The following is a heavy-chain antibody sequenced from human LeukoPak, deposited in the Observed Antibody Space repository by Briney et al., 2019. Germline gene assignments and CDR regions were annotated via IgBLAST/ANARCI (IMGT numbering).Heavy chain of an antibody. D-gene: IGHD3-16*01. Sequence: SETLSLTCTVSGDSISSYHWSWIRQSPGKGLEWIGYISYSGSTNYNPSLKSRVTISVDTSKNQFSLQLSSVTAAGTAVYYCARVGRGDHTWGSYYFDHWGQGTLVTVSS. CDR1: GDSISSYH. CDR3: ARVGRGDHTWGSYYFDH. J-gene: IGHJ4*02. CDR2: ISYSGST. V-gene: IGHV4-59*01.